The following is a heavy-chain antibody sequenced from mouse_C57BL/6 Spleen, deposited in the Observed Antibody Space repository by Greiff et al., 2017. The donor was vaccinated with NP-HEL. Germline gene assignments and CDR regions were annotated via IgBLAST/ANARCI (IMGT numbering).Heavy chain of an antibody. J-gene: IGHJ3*01. CDR3: TRGIIYDGYYLAY. V-gene: IGHV14-1*01. CDR2: IDPEDGDT. CDR1: GFNIKDYY. Sequence: VQLQQSGAELVRPGASVKLSCTASGFNIKDYYMHWVKQRPEQGLEWIGRIDPEDGDTEYAPKFQGKATMTADTSSNTAYLQLSSLTSEDTAVYYCTRGIIYDGYYLAYWGQGTLVTVSA. D-gene: IGHD2-3*01.